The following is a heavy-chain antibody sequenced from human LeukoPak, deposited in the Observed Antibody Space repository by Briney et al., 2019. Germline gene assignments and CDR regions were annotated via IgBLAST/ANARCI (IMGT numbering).Heavy chain of an antibody. V-gene: IGHV4-39*07. Sequence: KPSETLSLTCTVSGGSISSSSYYWGWIRQPPGKGLEWIGSIYYSGSTYYNPSLKSRVTISVDTSKNQFSLKLSSVTAADTAVYYCARETTRYYEGNAFDIWGQGTMVTVSS. CDR3: ARETTRYYEGNAFDI. D-gene: IGHD1-26*01. CDR2: IYYSGST. J-gene: IGHJ3*02. CDR1: GGSISSSSYY.